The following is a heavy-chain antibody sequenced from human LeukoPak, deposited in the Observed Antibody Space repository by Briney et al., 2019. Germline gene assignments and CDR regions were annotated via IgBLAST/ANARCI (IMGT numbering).Heavy chain of an antibody. Sequence: SVKVSCKASGGTSNNYAISWVRLAPGQGLEWMGGIIPIFGTANYAQKFQGRVTITADKSTSTAYMELSSLRSEDTAVYYCAAQYYYDSSGYLGGADYWGQGTLVTVSS. V-gene: IGHV1-69*06. CDR2: IIPIFGTA. CDR1: GGTSNNYA. D-gene: IGHD3-22*01. CDR3: AAQYYYDSSGYLGGADY. J-gene: IGHJ4*02.